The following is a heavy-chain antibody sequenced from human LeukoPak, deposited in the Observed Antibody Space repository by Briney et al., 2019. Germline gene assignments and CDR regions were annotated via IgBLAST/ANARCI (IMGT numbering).Heavy chain of an antibody. Sequence: GGSLRLSCAASGFTFSRYSMNWVRQAPGKGLEWVSSMSVNSGLIYYADSVKGRFTVSRDNARNSLYLQMHSLRAEDTAVYYCARDSMIVVVITQNFDYWGQGTLVTVSS. V-gene: IGHV3-21*01. CDR1: GFTFSRYS. D-gene: IGHD3-22*01. J-gene: IGHJ4*02. CDR3: ARDSMIVVVITQNFDY. CDR2: MSVNSGLI.